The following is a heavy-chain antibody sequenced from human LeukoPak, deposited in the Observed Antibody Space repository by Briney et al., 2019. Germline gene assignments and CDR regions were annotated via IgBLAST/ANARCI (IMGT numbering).Heavy chain of an antibody. V-gene: IGHV3-48*02. CDR2: ITSSSSTV. J-gene: IGHJ4*02. CDR3: ARDLAAAGN. D-gene: IGHD6-13*01. CDR1: GFTFSDYS. Sequence: GGSLRLSCAASGFTFSDYSMNWVRQAPGKGLEWVSYITSSSSTVYYADSVKGRFTISRDNAKNSLNLQMNSLRDEDTAVYYCARDLAAAGNWGQGTLVTVSS.